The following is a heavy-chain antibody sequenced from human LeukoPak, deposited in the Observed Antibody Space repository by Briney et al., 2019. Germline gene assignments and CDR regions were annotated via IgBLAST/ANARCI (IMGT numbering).Heavy chain of an antibody. J-gene: IGHJ3*02. D-gene: IGHD4-23*01. Sequence: ASVKVSCKASGYTFTSYYMHWVRQAPGQGPEWMGIINPSGGSTSYAQKFQGRVTMTRDMSTSTVYMELSSLRSEDTAVYYCARSTVAKDAFDIWGQGTMVTVSS. CDR2: INPSGGST. CDR3: ARSTVAKDAFDI. V-gene: IGHV1-46*01. CDR1: GYTFTSYY.